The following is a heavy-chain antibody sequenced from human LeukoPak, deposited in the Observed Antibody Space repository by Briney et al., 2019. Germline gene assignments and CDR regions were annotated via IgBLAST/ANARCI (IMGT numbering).Heavy chain of an antibody. CDR1: GFTFSSYA. J-gene: IGHJ4*02. CDR2: ISGSGGST. CDR3: AKGKDCTNGVCYTTLHYFDY. D-gene: IGHD2-8*01. V-gene: IGHV3-23*01. Sequence: GGSLRLSCAASGFTFSSYAMIWVREAPGKGLEWVSAISGSGGSTYYADSVRGRFTISRDNSKNTLYLQMNSLRAEDTAVYYCAKGKDCTNGVCYTTLHYFDYWVQGTLVTVSS.